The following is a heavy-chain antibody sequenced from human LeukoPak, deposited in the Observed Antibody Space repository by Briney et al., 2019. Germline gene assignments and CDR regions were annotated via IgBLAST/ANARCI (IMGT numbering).Heavy chain of an antibody. D-gene: IGHD4-17*01. V-gene: IGHV1-18*01. CDR1: GYTFTSYG. CDR3: ATDHLRNYGDIEDY. J-gene: IGHJ4*02. CDR2: ISAYNGNT. Sequence: ASVKVSCKASGYTFTSYGIRWVRQAPGQGLEWMGWISAYNGNTNYAQKLQGRVTMTTDTSTSTAYLEPRSLRSDDTAVYYCATDHLRNYGDIEDYWGQGTLVTVSS.